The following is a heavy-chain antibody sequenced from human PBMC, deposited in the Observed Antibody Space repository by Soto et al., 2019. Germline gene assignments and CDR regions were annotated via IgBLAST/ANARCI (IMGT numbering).Heavy chain of an antibody. CDR3: AKDSSYYYDSSGYEYYFDY. J-gene: IGHJ4*02. Sequence: GESLKISCAASGFTFSSYAMSWVRQAPGKGLEWVSAISGSGGSTYYADSVKGRFTISRDNSKNTLYLQMNSLRAEDTAVYYCAKDSSYYYDSSGYEYYFDYWGQGTLVTVSS. V-gene: IGHV3-23*01. D-gene: IGHD3-22*01. CDR1: GFTFSSYA. CDR2: ISGSGGST.